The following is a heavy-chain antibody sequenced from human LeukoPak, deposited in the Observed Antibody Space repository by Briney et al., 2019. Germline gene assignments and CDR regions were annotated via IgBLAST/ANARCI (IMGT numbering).Heavy chain of an antibody. D-gene: IGHD5-18*01. J-gene: IGHJ1*01. CDR1: GGSISSGGYY. CDR2: IYHSGST. V-gene: IGHV4-30-2*01. Sequence: NRSETLSLTCIVSGGSISSGGYYWSWIRQPPGKGLEWIGYIYHSGSTYYNPSLKSRVTISVDRSKNQFSLKLSSVTAADTAVYYCARDSNGYLYFQHWGQGTLVTVSS. CDR3: ARDSNGYLYFQH.